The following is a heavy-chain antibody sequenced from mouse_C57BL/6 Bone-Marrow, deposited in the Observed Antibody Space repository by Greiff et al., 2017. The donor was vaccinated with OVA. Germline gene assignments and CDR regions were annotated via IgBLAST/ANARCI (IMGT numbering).Heavy chain of an antibody. CDR2: ISDGGSYT. J-gene: IGHJ3*01. V-gene: IGHV5-4*01. CDR1: GFTFSSYA. CDR3: ARDGGVAY. Sequence: EVKLVESGGGLVKPGGSLKLSCAASGFTFSSYAMSWVRQTPAKRLEWVATISDGGSYTYYPDNVKGRFTISRDNAKNNLYLQMSHLKSEDTAMYYCARDGGVAYWGQGTLVTVSA.